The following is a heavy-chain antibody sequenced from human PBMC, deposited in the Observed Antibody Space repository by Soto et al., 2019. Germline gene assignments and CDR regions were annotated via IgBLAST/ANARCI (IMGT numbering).Heavy chain of an antibody. Sequence: ASVKVSCKVSGYTLTELSMHWVRQAPGKGLEWMGGFDPEDGETIYAQKFQGRVTMTEDTSTDTAYMELSSLRSEDTAVYYCASITMIVVGSVFQHWGLGTLVTVSS. CDR1: GYTLTELS. D-gene: IGHD3-22*01. J-gene: IGHJ1*01. CDR3: ASITMIVVGSVFQH. CDR2: FDPEDGET. V-gene: IGHV1-24*01.